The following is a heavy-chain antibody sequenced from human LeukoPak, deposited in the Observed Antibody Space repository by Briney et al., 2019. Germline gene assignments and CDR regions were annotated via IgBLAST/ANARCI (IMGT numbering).Heavy chain of an antibody. V-gene: IGHV1-18*01. CDR2: ISAYNGNT. J-gene: IGHJ4*02. CDR1: GYTFTIYG. D-gene: IGHD5-24*01. Sequence: GASVKVSCKSSGYTFTIYGITWVRQAPGQGLEWMGWISAYNGNTNYAQKLQGRVTMTTDTSTGTAYMELRSLRSDDTAVYYCARVIWDGYNVDYWGQGTLVTVSS. CDR3: ARVIWDGYNVDY.